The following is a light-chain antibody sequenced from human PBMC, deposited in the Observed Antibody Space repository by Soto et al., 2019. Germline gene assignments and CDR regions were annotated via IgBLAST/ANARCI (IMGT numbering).Light chain of an antibody. Sequence: QSVLTQPPSVSAAPGQQVTISCSGETSNIGNNYVSWYQQLPGTAPKLLIYDTNNRPSGIPDRFSGSKSGTSATLGITGLQTGDEAVYYCGAWDSSLSGVLFGGGTKVTVL. CDR2: DTN. J-gene: IGLJ2*01. V-gene: IGLV1-51*01. CDR3: GAWDSSLSGVL. CDR1: TSNIGNNY.